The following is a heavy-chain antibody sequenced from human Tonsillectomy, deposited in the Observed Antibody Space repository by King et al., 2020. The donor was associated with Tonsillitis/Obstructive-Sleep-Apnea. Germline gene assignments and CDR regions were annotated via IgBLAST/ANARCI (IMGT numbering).Heavy chain of an antibody. CDR3: AKLYNNYEPFFDY. Sequence: VQLVESGGGVVQPGRSLRLSCAASGFTFSSYGMHWVRQAPGKGLEWVAVISYDGSNKYYADSVKGRFTISRDNSKNTLYLQMNSLRAEDTAVYYCAKLYNNYEPFFDYWGQGTLVTVSS. CDR2: ISYDGSNK. V-gene: IGHV3-30*18. CDR1: GFTFSSYG. D-gene: IGHD3-3*01. J-gene: IGHJ4*02.